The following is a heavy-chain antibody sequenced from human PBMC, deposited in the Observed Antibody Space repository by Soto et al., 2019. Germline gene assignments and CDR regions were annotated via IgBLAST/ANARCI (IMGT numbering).Heavy chain of an antibody. CDR1: GFTFSSYA. D-gene: IGHD3-10*01. CDR3: AKVVVAFYSYGSGSYSAYLHY. V-gene: IGHV3-23*01. CDR2: ISGSGGRT. J-gene: IGHJ4*02. Sequence: EVQLLESGGGLVQPGGSLRLSCEASGFTFSSYAMSWVRQAPGKGLEWVSAISGSGGRTYYADSVKGRFTISRDNSKSTLYLQMSSLRAEDTAVYYCAKVVVAFYSYGSGSYSAYLHYRVQGALVTASA.